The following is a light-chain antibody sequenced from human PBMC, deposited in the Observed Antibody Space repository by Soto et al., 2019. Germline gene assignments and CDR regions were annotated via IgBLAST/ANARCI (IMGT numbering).Light chain of an antibody. CDR1: QGINNY. Sequence: DIQLTQSPSFLSASVGDRVTITCWASQGINNYLAWYQQKPGKAPKLLIYAASTLQSGVPPRFSGSGSGTEFTLTVSSLQPEDFATYYCQQLNSYPFITFDQGTRLEIK. J-gene: IGKJ5*01. CDR2: AAS. V-gene: IGKV1-9*01. CDR3: QQLNSYPFIT.